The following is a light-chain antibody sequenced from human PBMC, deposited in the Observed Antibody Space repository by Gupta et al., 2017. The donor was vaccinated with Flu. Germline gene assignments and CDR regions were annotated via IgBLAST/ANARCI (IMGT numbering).Light chain of an antibody. CDR3: SSYTTGGALV. CDR2: EVN. CDR1: SSDVGSYDF. J-gene: IGLJ3*02. Sequence: QSALTQPASVSGSPGQSITISCTGTSSDVGSYDFVSWYRQHPGKAPKLIIYEVNNEVISGPSGLSNRYSGSKSGSTASLTISGLQAEDEADYYCSSYTTGGALVFGGGTKLTV. V-gene: IGLV2-14*01.